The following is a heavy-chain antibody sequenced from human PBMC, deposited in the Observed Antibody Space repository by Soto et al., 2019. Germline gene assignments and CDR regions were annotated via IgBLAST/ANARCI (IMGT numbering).Heavy chain of an antibody. Sequence: PSETLSLTCAVYGGSFSGYYWSWIRQPPGKGLEWIGEINHSGSTNYNPSLKSRVTISVDTSKNQFSLKLSSVTAADTAVYYCARALSVPAATDYYGMDVWGQGTTVTVSS. CDR1: GGSFSGYY. D-gene: IGHD2-2*01. CDR2: INHSGST. J-gene: IGHJ6*02. CDR3: ARALSVPAATDYYGMDV. V-gene: IGHV4-34*01.